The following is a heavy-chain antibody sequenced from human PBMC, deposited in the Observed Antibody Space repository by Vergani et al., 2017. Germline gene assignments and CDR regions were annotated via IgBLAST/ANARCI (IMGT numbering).Heavy chain of an antibody. CDR1: GFTFSSYA. CDR2: ISGSGGST. D-gene: IGHD3-22*01. Sequence: EVQLLESGGGLVQPGGSLRLSCAASGFTFSSYAMSWVRQAPGKGLEWVSAISGSGGSTYYADSVKGRFTISRDNSKNTLYLQMNSLRAEDTAVYYCARGDDSSGYYSGDYWGQGTLVTVSS. V-gene: IGHV3-23*01. CDR3: ARGDDSSGYYSGDY. J-gene: IGHJ4*02.